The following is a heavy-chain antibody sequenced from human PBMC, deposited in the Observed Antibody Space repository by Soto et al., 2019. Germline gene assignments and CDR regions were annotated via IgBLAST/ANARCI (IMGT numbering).Heavy chain of an antibody. CDR2: VHHTGSP. V-gene: IGHV4-38-2*01. CDR3: ARYSDASGFAAFDI. Sequence: PSETLSLTCAVSGYPISNVYYWCWIWQPPGKGLEWIGRVHHTGSPYYNPSLKSRVTISLDTSKNQFSLKLNSVTASDTAVYYCARYSDASGFAAFDIWGQGTMVTVSS. CDR1: GYPISNVYY. D-gene: IGHD3-22*01. J-gene: IGHJ3*02.